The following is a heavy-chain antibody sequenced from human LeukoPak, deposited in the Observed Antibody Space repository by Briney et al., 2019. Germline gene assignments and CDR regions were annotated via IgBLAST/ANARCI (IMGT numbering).Heavy chain of an antibody. CDR3: ARYVSRIRITIVRGGSAFDV. CDR1: GYTFSSYG. J-gene: IGHJ3*01. Sequence: GASVKASCKPSGYTFSSYGFSCVRQAPGQRLEWRGWVNVYNGDTNYAQKLQVTVIMTSDASASTGYMDLTSLRSDDTAIYYCARYVSRIRITIVRGGSAFDVWGQGTLVTVSS. D-gene: IGHD3-10*01. V-gene: IGHV1-18*01. CDR2: VNVYNGDT.